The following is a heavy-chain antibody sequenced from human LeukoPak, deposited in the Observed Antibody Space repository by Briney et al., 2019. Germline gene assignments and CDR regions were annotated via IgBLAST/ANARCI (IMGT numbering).Heavy chain of an antibody. D-gene: IGHD2-2*01. V-gene: IGHV3-30*03. Sequence: GGSLRLSCGASGFSFSSYGMHWVRQAPGKGLEWVAVISYDGNKEYYVDSVKGRFTISRDNSKNMLYLQMDSLRAEDTAVYHCARERATSTSTWSFDYWGQGTLVTVSS. CDR1: GFSFSSYG. CDR2: ISYDGNKE. J-gene: IGHJ4*02. CDR3: ARERATSTSTWSFDY.